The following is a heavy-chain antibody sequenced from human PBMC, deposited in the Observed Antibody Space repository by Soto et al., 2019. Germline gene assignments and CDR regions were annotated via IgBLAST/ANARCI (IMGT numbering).Heavy chain of an antibody. V-gene: IGHV1-46*01. D-gene: IGHD3-3*01. CDR1: GYTFTSYY. CDR2: INPSGGST. Sequence: ASVKVSCKAFGYTFTSYYMHWVRQAPGQGLEWMGIINPSGGSTSYAQKFQGRVTMTRGTSTSTVYMELSSLRSEDTAVYYCARCPHDFWSGYPYYYYYYMDVWGKGTTVTVSS. J-gene: IGHJ6*03. CDR3: ARCPHDFWSGYPYYYYYYMDV.